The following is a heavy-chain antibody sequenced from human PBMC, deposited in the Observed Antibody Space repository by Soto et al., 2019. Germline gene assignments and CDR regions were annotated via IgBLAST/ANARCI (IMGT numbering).Heavy chain of an antibody. J-gene: IGHJ5*02. Sequence: PSETLSLTCTVSGGSISSGGYYWSWIRQHPGKGLEWIGYIYYSGSTYYNPSLKSRVTISVDTSKNQFSLKLSSVTAADTAVYYCARDDLAAAAPFDPWGQGTLVTVSS. CDR3: ARDDLAAAAPFDP. CDR2: IYYSGST. CDR1: GGSISSGGYY. V-gene: IGHV4-31*03. D-gene: IGHD6-13*01.